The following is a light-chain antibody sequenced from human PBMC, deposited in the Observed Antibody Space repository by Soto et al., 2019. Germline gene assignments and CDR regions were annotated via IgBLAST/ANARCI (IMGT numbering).Light chain of an antibody. Sequence: QSALTQPPSASGSPGQSVTISCTGTTGDIGAFNYVSWYQQRPGKAPKLMIYEVSKRPSGVPDRFSGSKSGNTASLTVSGLQAEDEADYYCSSYAGSNTVVFGGGTKLTVL. CDR2: EVS. CDR1: TGDIGAFNY. J-gene: IGLJ2*01. CDR3: SSYAGSNTVV. V-gene: IGLV2-8*01.